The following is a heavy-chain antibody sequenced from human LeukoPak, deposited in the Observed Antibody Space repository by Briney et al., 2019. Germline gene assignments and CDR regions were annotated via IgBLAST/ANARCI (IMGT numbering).Heavy chain of an antibody. CDR2: INSYEINT. Sequence: GGSLRLSCAASGFTFSSYWMHWVRQVPGKGPVWAARINSYEINTSYADSVNGRFTISRDNARNTLYLQINSLRVEDTAVYYCARAAYSSSWPNYYFYYYMDVWGKGTTVTVSS. J-gene: IGHJ6*03. D-gene: IGHD6-13*01. V-gene: IGHV3-74*01. CDR3: ARAAYSSSWPNYYFYYYMDV. CDR1: GFTFSSYW.